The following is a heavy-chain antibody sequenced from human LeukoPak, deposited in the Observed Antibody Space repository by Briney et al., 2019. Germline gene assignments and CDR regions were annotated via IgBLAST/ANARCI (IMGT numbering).Heavy chain of an antibody. D-gene: IGHD3-22*01. J-gene: IGHJ4*02. CDR2: IRYDGSNK. CDR1: GFTFSSYG. CDR3: ANGDYYDSSGYYYY. Sequence: GGSLRLSCAASGFTFSSYGMHWVRQAPGKGLEWVAFIRYDGSNKYYADSVKGRFTISRDNSKNTLYLQMNSLRAEDTAVYYCANGDYYDSSGYYYYWGQGTLVTVSS. V-gene: IGHV3-30*02.